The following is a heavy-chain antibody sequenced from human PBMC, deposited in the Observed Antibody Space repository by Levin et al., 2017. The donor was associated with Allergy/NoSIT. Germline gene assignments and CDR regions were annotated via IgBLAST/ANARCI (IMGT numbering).Heavy chain of an antibody. CDR1: GGSISSSNW. CDR3: ARSDYYYYGSGSSFDY. CDR2: IYHSGST. D-gene: IGHD3-10*01. Sequence: SETLSLTCAVSGGSISSSNWWSWVRQPPGKGLEWIGEIYHSGSTNYNPSLKSRVTISVDKSKNQFSLKLSSVTAADTAVYYCARSDYYYYGSGSSFDYWGQGTLVTVSS. J-gene: IGHJ4*02. V-gene: IGHV4-4*02.